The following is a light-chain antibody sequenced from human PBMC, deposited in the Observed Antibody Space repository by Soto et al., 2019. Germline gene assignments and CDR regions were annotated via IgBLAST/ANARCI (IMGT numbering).Light chain of an antibody. CDR2: KAS. J-gene: IGKJ2*01. V-gene: IGKV1-5*03. Sequence: DIQMTQSPSTLSASVGDRVTITCRASQSISYWLAWYQQKPGKAPNLLIYKASSLESGVPSRFSGSGSGTEFTLTITSLQPDDFATYYCRHYNTYSPPYTFGQGTKLET. CDR1: QSISYW. CDR3: RHYNTYSPPYT.